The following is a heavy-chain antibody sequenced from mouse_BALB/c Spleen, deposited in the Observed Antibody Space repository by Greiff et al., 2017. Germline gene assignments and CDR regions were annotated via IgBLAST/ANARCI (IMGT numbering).Heavy chain of an antibody. CDR2: ISSGGSYT. V-gene: IGHV5-6*01. CDR1: GFTFSSYG. D-gene: IGHD1-2*01. CDR3: ARELRLNWYFDV. J-gene: IGHJ1*01. Sequence: EVQRVESGGDLVKPGGSLKLSCAASGFTFSSYGMSWVRQTPDKRLEWVATISSGGSYTYYPDSVKGRFTISRDNAKNTLYLQMSSLKSEDTAMYYCARELRLNWYFDVWGAGTTVTVSS.